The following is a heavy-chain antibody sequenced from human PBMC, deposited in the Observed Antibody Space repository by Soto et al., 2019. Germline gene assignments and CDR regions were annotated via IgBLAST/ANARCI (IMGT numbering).Heavy chain of an antibody. D-gene: IGHD2-2*01. CDR1: GGTFSSYA. CDR2: IIPIFGTA. CDR3: ARHVPAAGYYYGMDV. J-gene: IGHJ6*02. Sequence: QVQLVQSGAEVKKPGSSVKVSCKASGGTFSSYAISWVRQAPGQGLEWMGGIIPIFGTANHAPKFQGRVTITADESTSTAYRELSSLRSEDTAVYYCARHVPAAGYYYGMDVWGQGTTVTVSS. V-gene: IGHV1-69*12.